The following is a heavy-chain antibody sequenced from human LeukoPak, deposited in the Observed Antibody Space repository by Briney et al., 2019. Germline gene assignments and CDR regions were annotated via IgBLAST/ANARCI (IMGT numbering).Heavy chain of an antibody. J-gene: IGHJ4*02. V-gene: IGHV1-24*01. CDR3: ATEWSALGYFDY. D-gene: IGHD3-3*01. CDR1: GYTLTELS. Sequence: ASVKVSCKVSGYTLTELSMHWVRQAPGRRLEWMGGFDPEDGETIYAQKFQGRVTMTEDTSTATAYMELSSLRSEDTAVYYCATEWSALGYFDYWGQGTLVTVSS. CDR2: FDPEDGET.